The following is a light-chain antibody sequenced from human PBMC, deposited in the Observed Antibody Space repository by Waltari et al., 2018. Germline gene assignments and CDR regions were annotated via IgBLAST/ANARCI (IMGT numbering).Light chain of an antibody. J-gene: IGKJ1*01. CDR1: QRISNY. V-gene: IGKV1-39*01. CDR3: QQYYSYPRT. Sequence: DIQMTQSPSSLSASAGDRVTITCRASQRISNYLNWYQQKPGKAPNLLIYAASSLQSGVPSRFSGSGSGTEFTLTINSLQSEDFATYYCQQYYSYPRTFGQGTKVEIK. CDR2: AAS.